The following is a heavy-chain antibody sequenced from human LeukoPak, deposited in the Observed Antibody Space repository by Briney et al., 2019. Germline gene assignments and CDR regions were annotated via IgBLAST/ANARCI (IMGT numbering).Heavy chain of an antibody. V-gene: IGHV3-30-3*01. CDR1: GFTFSSYA. D-gene: IGHD2/OR15-2a*01. Sequence: GGSLRLSCAASGFTFSSYAMHWVRQAPGKGLEWVAVISYDGSNKYYADSVKGRFTISRDNSKNTLYLQMNSLRAEDTAVYYCARVFFPRDPYYYYYMDVWGKGTTVTVSS. J-gene: IGHJ6*03. CDR3: ARVFFPRDPYYYYYMDV. CDR2: ISYDGSNK.